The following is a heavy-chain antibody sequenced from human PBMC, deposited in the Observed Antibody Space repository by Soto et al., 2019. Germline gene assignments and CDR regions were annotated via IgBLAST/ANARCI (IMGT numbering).Heavy chain of an antibody. D-gene: IGHD3-3*01. V-gene: IGHV1-8*01. CDR2: MNPNSGNT. Sequence: QVQLVQSGAEVKKPGASVKVSCKASGYTFTSYDINWVRQATGQGVEWMGWMNPNSGNTGYAQKFQGRVTMTRNTSISTAYMELSSLRSEDTAVYYCARGRITIFGVVSPTDYWGQGTLVTVSS. CDR1: GYTFTSYD. J-gene: IGHJ4*02. CDR3: ARGRITIFGVVSPTDY.